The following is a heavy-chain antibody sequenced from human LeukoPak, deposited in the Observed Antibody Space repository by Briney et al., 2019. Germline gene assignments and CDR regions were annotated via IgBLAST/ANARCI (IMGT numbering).Heavy chain of an antibody. D-gene: IGHD3-3*01. CDR2: IYNSGST. Sequence: SQTLSLTCTVSGGSISNGGYYWSWIRQHPGKGLEWIGHIYNSGSTYYNPSLKSRVIISVDTSKNQFSLKLSSVTAADTAVYYCQSRFLEWLLDYWGQGTLVTVSS. CDR1: GGSISNGGYY. V-gene: IGHV4-31*08. CDR3: QSRFLEWLLDY. J-gene: IGHJ4*02.